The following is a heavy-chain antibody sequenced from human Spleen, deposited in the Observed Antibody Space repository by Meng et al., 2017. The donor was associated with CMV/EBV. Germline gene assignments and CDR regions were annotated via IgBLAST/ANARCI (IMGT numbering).Heavy chain of an antibody. J-gene: IGHJ4*02. D-gene: IGHD2-2*01. CDR3: VRDLPAASFDY. CDR1: GFMFNRHW. CDR2: INGDGSST. Sequence: GESLKISCAASGFMFNRHWMHWVRQAPGKGLVWVSCINGDGSSTSYADSVKGRFTISRDNAKNTLYLQMDSLRAEDTAVYYCVRDLPAASFDYWGQGTLVTVSS. V-gene: IGHV3-74*01.